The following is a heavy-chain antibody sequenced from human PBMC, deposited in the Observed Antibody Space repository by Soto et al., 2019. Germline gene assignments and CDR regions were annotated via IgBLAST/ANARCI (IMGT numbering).Heavy chain of an antibody. D-gene: IGHD1-26*01. J-gene: IGHJ4*02. Sequence: QVQLVESGGGVVQPGRSLRLSCAASGFTFSSYGMHWVRQAPGKGLEWVAVIWYDGSEKYYGDSVKGRFTISRDNSKNTLYLQMNSLRAEDTAVYYCSRDSLSGSYYLDYWGQGTLVTVSS. CDR1: GFTFSSYG. CDR3: SRDSLSGSYYLDY. V-gene: IGHV3-33*01. CDR2: IWYDGSEK.